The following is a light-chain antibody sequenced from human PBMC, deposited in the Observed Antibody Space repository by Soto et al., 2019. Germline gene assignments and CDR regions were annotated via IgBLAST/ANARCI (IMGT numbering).Light chain of an antibody. J-gene: IGLJ2*01. CDR3: CSYAGSYNVV. Sequence: QSVLTQPRSVSGSPGQSVTISCTGTRSDVGGYDYVSWYQQYPGKAPKLMIYDVIKRPSGVPDRFSGSKSGNTASLTISGLQDEDEADYYCCSYAGSYNVVFGGGTKLTVL. CDR2: DVI. CDR1: RSDVGGYDY. V-gene: IGLV2-11*01.